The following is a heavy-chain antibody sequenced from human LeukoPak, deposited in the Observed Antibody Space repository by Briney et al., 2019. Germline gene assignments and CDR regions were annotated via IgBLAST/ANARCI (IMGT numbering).Heavy chain of an antibody. Sequence: PSETLSLTCTVSGYSISSGYYWGWIRQPPGKGLEWIGSIYHSGSTYYNPSLKSRVTISVDTSKNQFSLKLSSVTAADTAVYYCARDGIVGATRQFDYWGQGTLVTVSS. D-gene: IGHD1-26*01. CDR2: IYHSGST. CDR1: GYSISSGYY. J-gene: IGHJ4*02. CDR3: ARDGIVGATRQFDY. V-gene: IGHV4-38-2*02.